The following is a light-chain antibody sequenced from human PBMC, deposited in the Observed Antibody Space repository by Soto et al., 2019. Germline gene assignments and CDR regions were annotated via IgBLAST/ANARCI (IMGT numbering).Light chain of an antibody. J-gene: IGKJ1*01. CDR2: GAS. V-gene: IGKV3-20*01. CDR1: QSVSSSY. Sequence: EIVLTQSTGTLSLSPGERSTLSCRASQSVSSSYLAWYQQKPGQAPRLLIYGASSRATGIPDRFSGSGSGTDFTLTISRLEPEDFAVYYCQQYGSSPPTFGQG. CDR3: QQYGSSPPT.